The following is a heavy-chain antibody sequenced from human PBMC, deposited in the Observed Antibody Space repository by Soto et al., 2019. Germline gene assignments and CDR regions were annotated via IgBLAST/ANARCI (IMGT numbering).Heavy chain of an antibody. D-gene: IGHD2-2*01. CDR3: ATVPRAGRSGVPAAEDIYYYYYGMDV. Sequence: ASVKVSCKVSGYTLTELSMHWVRQAPGKGLEWMGGFDPEDGETIYAQKFQGRVTMTEDTSTDTAYMELSSLRSEDTAVYYCATVPRAGRSGVPAAEDIYYYYYGMDVWGQGTTVTVSS. CDR1: GYTLTELS. J-gene: IGHJ6*02. V-gene: IGHV1-24*01. CDR2: FDPEDGET.